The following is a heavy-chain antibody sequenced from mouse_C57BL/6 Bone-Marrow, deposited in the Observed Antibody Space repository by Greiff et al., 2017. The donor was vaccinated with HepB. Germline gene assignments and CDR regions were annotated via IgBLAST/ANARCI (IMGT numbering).Heavy chain of an antibody. CDR2: INPGSGGT. CDR3: ARSLDYYFDY. J-gene: IGHJ2*01. D-gene: IGHD2-13*01. Sequence: VQLQQSGAELVRPGTSVKVSCKASGYAFTNYLIEWVKQRPGQGLEWIGVINPGSGGTNYNEKFKGKATLTADKSSSTAYMQRSSLTSEDSAVYFCARSLDYYFDYWGQGTTLTVSS. V-gene: IGHV1-54*01. CDR1: GYAFTNYL.